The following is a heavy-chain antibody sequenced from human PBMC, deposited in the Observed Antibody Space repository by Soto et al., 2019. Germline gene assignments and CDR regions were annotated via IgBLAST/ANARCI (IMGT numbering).Heavy chain of an antibody. CDR3: ARAGIVIMVYAMDVEMATIEFDY. CDR1: GYTFTSYY. Sequence: EASVKVSCKASGYTFTSYYMHWVRQAPGQGLEWMGIINPSGGSTSYAQKFQGRVTMTRDTSISTAYMELSRLRSDDTAVYYCARAGIVIMVYAMDVEMATIEFDYWGQGTLVTVSS. CDR2: INPSGGST. V-gene: IGHV1-46*01. J-gene: IGHJ4*02. D-gene: IGHD2-8*01.